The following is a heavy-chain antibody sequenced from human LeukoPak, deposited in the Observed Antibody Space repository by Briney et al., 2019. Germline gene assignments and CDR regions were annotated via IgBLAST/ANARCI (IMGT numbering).Heavy chain of an antibody. CDR2: IKQDGSEK. J-gene: IGHJ6*03. CDR3: TRVEETATTAAIIRKYSYYYYYMDV. CDR1: GFTFSTYR. Sequence: GSLRLSCAASGFTFSTYRMSWVRQAPGKGLEWVANIKQDGSEKHYVDSVKGRFTISRDNAKNSLYLQMSSLRAEDTAVYYCTRVEETATTAAIIRKYSYYYYYMDVWGKGNTVTASS. D-gene: IGHD4-11*01. V-gene: IGHV3-7*01.